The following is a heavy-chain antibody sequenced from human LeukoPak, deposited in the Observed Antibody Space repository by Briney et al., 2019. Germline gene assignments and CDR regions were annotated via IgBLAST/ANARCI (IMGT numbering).Heavy chain of an antibody. J-gene: IGHJ6*02. Sequence: SETLSLTCAVYGGSFSGYYWGWIRQPPGKGLEWIGEINHSGSTNYNPSLKSRVTISVDTSKNQFSLKLSSVTAADTAVYYCARQRARGVIIFHYYYGMDVWGQGTTVTVSS. CDR1: GGSFSGYY. D-gene: IGHD3-10*01. V-gene: IGHV4-34*01. CDR3: ARQRARGVIIFHYYYGMDV. CDR2: INHSGST.